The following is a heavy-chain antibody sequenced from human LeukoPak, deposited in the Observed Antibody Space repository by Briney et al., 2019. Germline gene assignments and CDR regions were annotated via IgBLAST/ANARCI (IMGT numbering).Heavy chain of an antibody. J-gene: IGHJ6*02. CDR1: GFTFTSSA. CDR3: AAVLGQQLVYYYGMDV. CDR2: IVVGSGDT. D-gene: IGHD6-13*01. Sequence: SVKVSCKASGFTFTSSAVQWVRQARGQRLEWIGWIVVGSGDTNSAQKFQERVTITRDMSTSTAYMELSGLRSEDTAVYYCAAVLGQQLVYYYGMDVWGQGTTVTVSS. V-gene: IGHV1-58*01.